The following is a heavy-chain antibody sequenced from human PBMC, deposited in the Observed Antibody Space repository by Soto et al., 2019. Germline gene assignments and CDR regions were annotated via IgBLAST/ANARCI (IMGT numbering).Heavy chain of an antibody. Sequence: GGSLRLSCSASGFTFSSYGMHWVRQAPGKGLGRGAVIWYDGSNKYYADSVKGRFTISRDNSKNTLYLQMNSLRAEDTAVYYCATTVTTGSYGMDVWGQGTTVTVSS. CDR2: IWYDGSNK. CDR1: GFTFSSYG. J-gene: IGHJ6*02. V-gene: IGHV3-33*01. D-gene: IGHD4-4*01. CDR3: ATTVTTGSYGMDV.